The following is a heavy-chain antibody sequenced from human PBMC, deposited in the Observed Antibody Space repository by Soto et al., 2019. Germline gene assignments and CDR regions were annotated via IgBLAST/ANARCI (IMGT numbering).Heavy chain of an antibody. V-gene: IGHV2-70*01. CDR1: GFSLSTSGMC. D-gene: IGHD6-6*01. Sequence: GPTLVNPTQTLTLTCTFSGFSLSTSGMCVSWIRQPPGKALEWLALIDWDDDKYYSTSLKTRLTISKDTSKNQVVLTMTNMDPVDTATYYCARIRRSSSLLWYDYYGMDVWGQGTTVTVSS. CDR2: IDWDDDK. J-gene: IGHJ6*02. CDR3: ARIRRSSSLLWYDYYGMDV.